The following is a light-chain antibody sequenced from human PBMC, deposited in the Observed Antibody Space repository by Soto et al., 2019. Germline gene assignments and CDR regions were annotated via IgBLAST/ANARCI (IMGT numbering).Light chain of an antibody. J-gene: IGKJ2*01. CDR1: QSVSTAY. V-gene: IGKV3-20*01. CDR2: GAS. Sequence: ENVLTQSPDSLSLSPGDRATLFCRASQSVSTAYLAWYQWRPGQAPRLLIYGASFRATGIPDRFSGSGSGTDFTLTISRLEAEDFALDFCQQYGSSPQTFGQGTKLEIK. CDR3: QQYGSSPQT.